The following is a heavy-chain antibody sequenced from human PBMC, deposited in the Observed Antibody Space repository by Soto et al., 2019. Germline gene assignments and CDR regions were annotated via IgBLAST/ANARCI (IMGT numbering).Heavy chain of an antibody. CDR3: ARPPALYCSSTSCYRGDYDAFDI. D-gene: IGHD2-2*01. Sequence: GGSLRLSCAASGFTFSSYAMSWVRQAPGKGLEWVSAISGSGGSTYYADSVKGRFTISRDNSKNTLYLQMNSLRAEDTAVYYCARPPALYCSSTSCYRGDYDAFDIWGQGTMVTVSS. J-gene: IGHJ3*02. CDR2: ISGSGGST. V-gene: IGHV3-23*01. CDR1: GFTFSSYA.